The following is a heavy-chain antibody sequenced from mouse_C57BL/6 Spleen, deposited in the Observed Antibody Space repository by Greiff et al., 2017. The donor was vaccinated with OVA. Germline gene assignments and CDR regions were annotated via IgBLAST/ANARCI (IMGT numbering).Heavy chain of an antibody. CDR2: ISYDGSN. D-gene: IGHD1-1*01. CDR3: ARGDYYYGFDY. CDR1: GYSITSGYY. Sequence: EVQLQESGPGLVKPSQSLSLTCSVTGYSITSGYYWNWIRQFPGNKLEWMGYISYDGSNNYNPSLKNRISITRDTSKNQFFLKLNSVTTEDTATYYCARGDYYYGFDYWGQGTTLTVSS. J-gene: IGHJ2*01. V-gene: IGHV3-6*01.